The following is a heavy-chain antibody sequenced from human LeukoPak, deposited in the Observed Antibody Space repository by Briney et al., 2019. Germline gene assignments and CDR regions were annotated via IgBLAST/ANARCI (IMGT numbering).Heavy chain of an antibody. CDR2: ISYDGSNK. Sequence: PGGSLRLSCAASGFTFSSYGVHWVRQAPGKGLEWVAVISYDGSNKYYADSVKGRFTISRDNSKNTLYLQMNSLRAEDTAVYYCAKDHGYSYGLYYYSMDVWGQGTTVTVSS. D-gene: IGHD5-18*01. CDR3: AKDHGYSYGLYYYSMDV. CDR1: GFTFSSYG. V-gene: IGHV3-30*18. J-gene: IGHJ6*02.